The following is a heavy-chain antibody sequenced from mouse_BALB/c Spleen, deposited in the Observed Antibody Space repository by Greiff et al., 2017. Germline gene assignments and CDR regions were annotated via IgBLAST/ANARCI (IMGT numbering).Heavy chain of an antibody. Sequence: QLKESGPGLVKPSQSLSLTCSVTGYSITSGYYWNWIRQFPGNKLEWMGYISYDGSNNYNPSLKNRISITRDTSKNQFFLKLNSVTTEDTATYYCARDGGYYWYFDVWGAGTTVTVSS. V-gene: IGHV3-6*02. CDR3: ARDGGYYWYFDV. J-gene: IGHJ1*01. CDR1: GYSITSGYY. CDR2: ISYDGSN. D-gene: IGHD2-2*01.